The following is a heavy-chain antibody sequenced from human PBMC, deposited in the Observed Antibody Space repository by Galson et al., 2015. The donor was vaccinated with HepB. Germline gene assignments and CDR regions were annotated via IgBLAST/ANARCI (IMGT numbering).Heavy chain of an antibody. CDR1: GYSFTSYW. J-gene: IGHJ1*01. V-gene: IGHV5-51*01. Sequence: QSGAEVKKPGESLKISCKGSGYSFTSYWIGWVRQMPGKGLEWTGIIYPGDSDTRYSPSFQGQVTISADKSISTAYLQWSSLKASDTAMYYCASRGPRYGDFEYFQHWGQGTLVTVSS. CDR3: ASRGPRYGDFEYFQH. D-gene: IGHD4-17*01. CDR2: IYPGDSDT.